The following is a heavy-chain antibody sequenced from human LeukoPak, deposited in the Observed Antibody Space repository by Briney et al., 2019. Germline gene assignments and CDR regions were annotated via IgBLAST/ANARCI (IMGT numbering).Heavy chain of an antibody. J-gene: IGHJ4*02. CDR3: AKDDGFVGTTYFDS. Sequence: GGSLRLSCAASGFLFSNYAMSWVRQAPGKGLEWVSAISGSGDITYFADSVKGRFTVSRDNSKNTLYLQLNNLRAEDAALYYCAKDDGFVGTTYFDSWGPGTLVTVSS. CDR1: GFLFSNYA. CDR2: ISGSGDIT. V-gene: IGHV3-23*01. D-gene: IGHD1-26*01.